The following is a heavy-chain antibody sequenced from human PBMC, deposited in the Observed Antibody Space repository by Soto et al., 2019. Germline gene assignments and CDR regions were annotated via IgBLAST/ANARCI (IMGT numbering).Heavy chain of an antibody. V-gene: IGHV4-31*03. CDR3: ARKQAGFFYGIDY. D-gene: IGHD3-3*01. Sequence: SETLSLTCTVSGGSFNSGGYYWSWIRQHPGKGLEWLGYIDHSGYTFYNPSLQSRIILSMDTSKNQFSLKLSSATAADTAVYFCARKQAGFFYGIDYWGQGTLVTVSS. J-gene: IGHJ4*02. CDR1: GGSFNSGGYY. CDR2: IDHSGYT.